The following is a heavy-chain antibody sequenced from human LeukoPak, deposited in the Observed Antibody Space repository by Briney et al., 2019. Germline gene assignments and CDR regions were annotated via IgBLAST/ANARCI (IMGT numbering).Heavy chain of an antibody. CDR1: GYTFTSYG. D-gene: IGHD3-16*01. CDR3: ARDGGDKTDAFDI. CDR2: ISAYNGNT. V-gene: IGHV1-18*01. Sequence: ASVKVSCKASGYTFTSYGIIWVRQAPGQGLEWIGLISAYNGNTNYAQKLQGRVTMTTDTSASTAYMELSRLRSDDTAVYYCARDGGDKTDAFDIWGQGTMVTVSS. J-gene: IGHJ3*02.